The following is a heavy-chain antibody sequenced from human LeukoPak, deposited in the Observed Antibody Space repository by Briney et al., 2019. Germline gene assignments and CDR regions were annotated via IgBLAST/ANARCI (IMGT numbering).Heavy chain of an antibody. CDR3: ARSPPPAAVAAFHYFDY. D-gene: IGHD6-19*01. CDR2: INHSGST. V-gene: IGHV4-34*01. CDR1: GGSFSGYY. J-gene: IGHJ4*02. Sequence: PSETLSLTCAVYGGSFSGYYWRWIRQPPGKGLEWIAEINHSGSTNYNPSLKSRVTISVDTSKNQFSLKLSSVTAADTAVYYCARSPPPAAVAAFHYFDYWGQGTLVTVSS.